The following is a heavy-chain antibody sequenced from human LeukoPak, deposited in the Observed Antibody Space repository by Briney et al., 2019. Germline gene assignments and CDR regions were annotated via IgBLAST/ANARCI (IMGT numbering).Heavy chain of an antibody. CDR1: GGSISSYY. Sequence: SETLSLTCTVSGGSISSYYWSWIRQPPGKGLEWIGYIYYSGSTYYNPSLKSRVTISVDTSKNQFSLKLSSVTAADTAVYYCARESSSWTQFNYYYYYYMDVWGKGTTVTVSS. CDR2: IYYSGST. V-gene: IGHV4-59*12. CDR3: ARESSSWTQFNYYYYYYMDV. D-gene: IGHD6-13*01. J-gene: IGHJ6*03.